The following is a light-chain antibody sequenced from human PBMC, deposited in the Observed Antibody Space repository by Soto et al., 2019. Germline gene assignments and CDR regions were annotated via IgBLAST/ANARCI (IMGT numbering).Light chain of an antibody. CDR3: QQSYSTPIT. CDR2: AAS. Sequence: DIQMTQSPSILSASVGDRVTITCRASQSISSWLAWYQQKPGKAPNLLIYAASSLQSGVPSRFSGSGSGTDFTLTISSLQPEDFATYYCQQSYSTPITFGQGTRLEIK. V-gene: IGKV1-39*01. CDR1: QSISSW. J-gene: IGKJ5*01.